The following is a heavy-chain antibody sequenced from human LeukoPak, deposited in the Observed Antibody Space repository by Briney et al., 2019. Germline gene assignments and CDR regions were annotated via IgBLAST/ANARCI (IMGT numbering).Heavy chain of an antibody. CDR2: MNPNSGNT. V-gene: IGHV1-8*01. Sequence: GASVKVSCKASGYTFTSYDINWVRQATGQGLEWMGWMNPNSGNTGYAQKFQGRVTMTRNTSISTAYMELSSQRSEDTAVYYCAREQTYDYGDHEPNNWFDPWGQGTLVTVSS. CDR1: GYTFTSYD. CDR3: AREQTYDYGDHEPNNWFDP. J-gene: IGHJ5*02. D-gene: IGHD4-17*01.